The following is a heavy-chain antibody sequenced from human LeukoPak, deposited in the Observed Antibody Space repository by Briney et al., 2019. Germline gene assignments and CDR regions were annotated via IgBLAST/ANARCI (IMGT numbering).Heavy chain of an antibody. CDR2: ISWNSGSI. D-gene: IGHD6-13*01. CDR3: AKSSSSWSGGDMGV. CDR1: GFTFDDYA. Sequence: GGSLRLSCAASGFTFDDYAMHWVRQAPGKGLEWVSGISWNSGSIGYADSVKGRFTISRDNAKNSLYLQMNSLRAEDTALYYCAKSSSSWSGGDMGVWGKGTTVTVSS. J-gene: IGHJ6*03. V-gene: IGHV3-9*01.